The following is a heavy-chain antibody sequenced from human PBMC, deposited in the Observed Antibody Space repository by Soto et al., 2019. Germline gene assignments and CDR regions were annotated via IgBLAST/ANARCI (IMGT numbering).Heavy chain of an antibody. D-gene: IGHD3-10*01. V-gene: IGHV4-4*02. CDR2: MDHSGST. CDR1: GGSINSRNW. J-gene: IGHJ4*02. CDR3: ARDGPTGSGSYWDYFDL. Sequence: QVQLRESGPRLVKPSGTLSLSCAVSGGSINSRNWWTWVRQPPGKGLEGMGEMDHSGSTKYNPSLKSQVTISIERSSNQFSLNLTSVTAADTAVYYCARDGPTGSGSYWDYFDLWGQGTLVTVSS.